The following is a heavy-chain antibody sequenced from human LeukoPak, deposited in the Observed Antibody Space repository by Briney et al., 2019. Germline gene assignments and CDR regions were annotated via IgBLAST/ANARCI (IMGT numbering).Heavy chain of an antibody. CDR3: ARTLTVTIFDY. V-gene: IGHV4-59*01. CDR1: GGSISSYY. Sequence: SETLSLTCTVSGGSISSYYWSWIRQPPGKGLEWIGYIYYSGSTNYNPSLKSRVTISVDTSKNQFSLKLSSVTAADTAVYYCARTLTVTIFDYWGQGTLVTASS. D-gene: IGHD4-17*01. CDR2: IYYSGST. J-gene: IGHJ4*02.